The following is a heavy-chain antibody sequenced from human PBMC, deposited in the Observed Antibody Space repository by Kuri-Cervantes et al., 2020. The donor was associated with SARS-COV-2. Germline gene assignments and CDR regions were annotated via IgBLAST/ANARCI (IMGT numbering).Heavy chain of an antibody. J-gene: IGHJ4*02. CDR3: ARPQYSGSYGDRYYFDY. CDR1: GYTFTSYY. CDR2: INPSGGST. V-gene: IGHV1-46*01. D-gene: IGHD1-26*01. Sequence: ASVKVSCKASGYTFTSYYMHWVRQAPGQGLEWMGIINPSGGSTSYAQKFQGRVTMTRDTSTSTVYMELSSLRSEDTAVYYCARPQYSGSYGDRYYFDYWGQETLVTVSS.